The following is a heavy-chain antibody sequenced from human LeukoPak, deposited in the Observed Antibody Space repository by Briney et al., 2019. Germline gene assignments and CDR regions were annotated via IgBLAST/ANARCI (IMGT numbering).Heavy chain of an antibody. CDR3: ARGPPPDFDY. J-gene: IGHJ4*02. CDR2: IHPSGST. V-gene: IGHV4-4*07. Sequence: SETLSLTCTVSGGSISSYYWSWIRQPAGKGLEWIGRIHPSGSTNYNPSLKSRLTLSVDTSKNQFSLKLSSVTAADTAVYYCARGPPPDFDYWGRGTLVTASS. CDR1: GGSISSYY.